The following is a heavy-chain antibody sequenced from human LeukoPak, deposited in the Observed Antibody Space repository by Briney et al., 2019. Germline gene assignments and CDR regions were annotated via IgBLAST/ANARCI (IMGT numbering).Heavy chain of an antibody. CDR1: GFPFSTYS. CDR2: ISSSSSYI. CDR3: ARETPAGNDY. V-gene: IGHV3-21*01. J-gene: IGHJ4*02. D-gene: IGHD3-10*01. Sequence: GGSLRLSCAASGFPFSTYSLNWVRQAPGKGLEWVSSISSSSSYIYYADSVKGRFTISRDNAKNSLYLQMNSLRAEDTAVYYCARETPAGNDYWGQGTLVTVSS.